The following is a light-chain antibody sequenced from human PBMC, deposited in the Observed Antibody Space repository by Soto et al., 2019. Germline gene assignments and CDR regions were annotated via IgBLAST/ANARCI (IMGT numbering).Light chain of an antibody. J-gene: IGLJ2*01. CDR3: ETWDTRVV. CDR2: LEGSGSY. V-gene: IGLV4-60*03. Sequence: QLVLTQSSSASASLGSSVKLTCTLSSGHSSYIIARHQQQPGKAPRYLMKLEGSGSYNKGSGVPDRFSGSSSGADRYLTISNLQSEDEADYYCETWDTRVVFGGGTKVTVL. CDR1: SGHSSYI.